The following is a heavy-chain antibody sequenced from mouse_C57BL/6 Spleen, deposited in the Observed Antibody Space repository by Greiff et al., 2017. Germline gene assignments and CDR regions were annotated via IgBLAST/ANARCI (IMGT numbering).Heavy chain of an antibody. V-gene: IGHV1-69*01. D-gene: IGHD2-2*01. CDR1: GYTFTSYW. CDR2: IDPSDSYT. CDR3: ARGGYGYDVYFDV. J-gene: IGHJ1*03. Sequence: QVQLQQPGAELVMPGASVKLSCKASGYTFTSYWMHWVKQRPGQGLEWIGEIDPSDSYTNYNQKFKGKSTLTVDKSSSTAYMQLSSLTSDDSAVYYCARGGYGYDVYFDVWGTGTTVTVSS.